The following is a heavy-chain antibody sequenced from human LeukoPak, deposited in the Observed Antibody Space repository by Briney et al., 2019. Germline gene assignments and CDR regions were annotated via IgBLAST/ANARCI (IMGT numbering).Heavy chain of an antibody. CDR3: ATERQRYFDY. Sequence: GGSLRLSCAASGFTVSSNYMSWVRQAPGKGLEWVSLITWDGGSTYYADSVKGRFTISRDNSKNSLYLQMNSLRTEDTALYYCATERQRYFDYWGQGTLVTVSS. CDR2: ITWDGGST. V-gene: IGHV3-43*01. CDR1: GFTVSSNY. J-gene: IGHJ4*02.